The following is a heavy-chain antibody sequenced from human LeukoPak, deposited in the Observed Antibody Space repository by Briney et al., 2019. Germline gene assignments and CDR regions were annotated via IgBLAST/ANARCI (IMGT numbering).Heavy chain of an antibody. CDR1: GFTFSSYA. Sequence: GGSLSLSCAASGFTFSSYAMHWVRQAPGKGLEWVAVISYDGSNKYYADSVKGRFTISRDNSKNTLYLQMNSLRAEDTAVYYCARELIPDIVVVPAADYYYYYGMDVWGQGTTVTVSS. J-gene: IGHJ6*02. CDR2: ISYDGSNK. CDR3: ARELIPDIVVVPAADYYYYYGMDV. V-gene: IGHV3-30*04. D-gene: IGHD2-2*01.